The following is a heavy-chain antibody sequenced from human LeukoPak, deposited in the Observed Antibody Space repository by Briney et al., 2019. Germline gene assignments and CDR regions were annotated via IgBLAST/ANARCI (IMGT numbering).Heavy chain of an antibody. Sequence: GGSLRLSCAASGFTFSSYSMNWVRQAPGKGLEWVSYISSSSSTIYYADSVKGRFTISRDNAKNSLYLQMNSQRAEDTAVYYCAIWYYDFWSGFRPRNYYYMDVWGKGTTVTVSS. CDR2: ISSSSSTI. CDR1: GFTFSSYS. J-gene: IGHJ6*03. V-gene: IGHV3-48*04. D-gene: IGHD3-3*01. CDR3: AIWYYDFWSGFRPRNYYYMDV.